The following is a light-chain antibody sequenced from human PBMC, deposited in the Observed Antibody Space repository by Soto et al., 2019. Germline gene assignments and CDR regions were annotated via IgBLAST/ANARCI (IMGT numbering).Light chain of an antibody. CDR3: QQSYSTLRT. CDR1: PSISSY. J-gene: IGKJ1*01. Sequence: DIQMTQSPSSLSASVGDRVTITCRASPSISSYLNWYQQKPGKAPKLLIYAASSLQSGVPSRFSGSGSGTDFTLTISSLQPEYFATYYCQQSYSTLRTFGQGTKVEIK. V-gene: IGKV1-39*01. CDR2: AAS.